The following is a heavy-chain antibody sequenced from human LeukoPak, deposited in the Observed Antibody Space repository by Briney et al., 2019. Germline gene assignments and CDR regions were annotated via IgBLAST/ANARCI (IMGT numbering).Heavy chain of an antibody. D-gene: IGHD1-26*01. CDR2: IRYDGSNK. CDR3: AKVRNSGSYLDGMDV. CDR1: GFTFSSYG. J-gene: IGHJ6*02. V-gene: IGHV3-30*02. Sequence: PGGSPRLSCAASGFTFSSYGMHWVRQAPGKGLEWVAFIRYDGSNKYYADSVKGRFTISRDNSKNTLYLRMNSLRAEDTAVYYCAKVRNSGSYLDGMDVWGQGTTVTVSS.